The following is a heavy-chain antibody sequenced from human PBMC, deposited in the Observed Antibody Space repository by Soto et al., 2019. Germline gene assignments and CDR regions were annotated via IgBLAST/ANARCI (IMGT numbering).Heavy chain of an antibody. CDR3: ARGGNGGYYYYGMDV. CDR1: GGSISSYY. CDR2: IYYSGST. J-gene: IGHJ6*02. V-gene: IGHV4-59*01. Sequence: SETLSLTCTVSGGSISSYYWSWIRQPPGKGLEWIGYIYYSGSTNYNPSLKSRATISVDTSKNQFSLRLSSVTAADTAVYYCARGGNGGYYYYGMDVWGQGTTVTVSS. D-gene: IGHD1-1*01.